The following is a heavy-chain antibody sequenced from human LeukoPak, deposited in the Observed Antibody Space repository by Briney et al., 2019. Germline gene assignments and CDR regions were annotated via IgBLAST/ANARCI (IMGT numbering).Heavy chain of an antibody. D-gene: IGHD5-12*01. CDR2: ISGSGGST. J-gene: IGHJ4*02. CDR3: AKDISQWLRVPNFDY. Sequence: HPGGSLRLSCAASGFTFSSYAMSWVRQAPGKGLEWVSAISGSGGSTYYADSVKGRFTISRDNSKNTLYLQMNSLRAEDTAVYHCAKDISQWLRVPNFDYWGQGTLVTVSS. CDR1: GFTFSSYA. V-gene: IGHV3-23*01.